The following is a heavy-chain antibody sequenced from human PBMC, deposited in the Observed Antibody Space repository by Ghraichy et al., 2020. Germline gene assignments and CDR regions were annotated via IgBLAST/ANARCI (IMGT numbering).Heavy chain of an antibody. J-gene: IGHJ2*01. CDR3: ARNPQSSWESWYFDL. V-gene: IGHV3-7*01. CDR2: IKQDGSEK. CDR1: GFTFSSYW. Sequence: GGSLRLSCAASGFTFSSYWMSWVRQAPGKGLEWVANIKQDGSEKYYVDSVKGRFTISRDNAKNSLYLQMNSLRAEDTAVYYCARNPQSSWESWYFDLWGRGTLVTVSS. D-gene: IGHD6-13*01.